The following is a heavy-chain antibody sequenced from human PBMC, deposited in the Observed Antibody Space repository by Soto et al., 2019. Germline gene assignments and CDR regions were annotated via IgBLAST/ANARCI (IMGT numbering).Heavy chain of an antibody. D-gene: IGHD6-6*01. J-gene: IGHJ6*03. V-gene: IGHV1-69*02. CDR1: GGTFSSYT. CDR3: ARGKYSSSSNYYYYYMDV. CDR2: IIPILGIA. Sequence: SVKVSCKASGGTFSSYTISWVRQAPGQGLEWMGRIIPILGIANYAQKFQGRVTITADKSTSTAYMELSSLRSEDTAVYYCARGKYSSSSNYYYYYMDVWGKGTTVTVSS.